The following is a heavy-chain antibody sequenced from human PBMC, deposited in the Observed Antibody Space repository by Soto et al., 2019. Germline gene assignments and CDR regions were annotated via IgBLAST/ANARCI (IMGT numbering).Heavy chain of an antibody. CDR3: TRSRRSILMVYGFGGMDV. D-gene: IGHD2-8*01. CDR2: ISGSGDGT. V-gene: IGHV3-23*01. Sequence: GGSLRLSCAASGFTVGSHAMSWVRQAPGKGLEWVSSISGSGDGTYYGDSVKGRFTISRDSSSSTLYLQMDDLRGEDTAGYFCTRSRRSILMVYGFGGMDVWGQGTTVTVSS. J-gene: IGHJ6*02. CDR1: GFTVGSHA.